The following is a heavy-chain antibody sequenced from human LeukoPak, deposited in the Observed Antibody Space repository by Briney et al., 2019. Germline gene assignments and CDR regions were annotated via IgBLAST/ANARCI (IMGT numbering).Heavy chain of an antibody. V-gene: IGHV3-48*01. CDR1: GFTFDDYA. J-gene: IGHJ5*02. D-gene: IGHD5-24*01. Sequence: LSGRSLRLSCAASGFTFDDYAMHWVRQAPGKGLEWISYIRGNSETIHYADSVKGRFTISRDNAKNSLSLQMTSLRAEDTAVYYCVRGQDGIDNWFDPWGQGTLVTVAS. CDR2: IRGNSETI. CDR3: VRGQDGIDNWFDP.